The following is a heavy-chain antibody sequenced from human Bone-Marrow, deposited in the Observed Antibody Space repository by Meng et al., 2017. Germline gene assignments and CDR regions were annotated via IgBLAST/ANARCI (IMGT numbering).Heavy chain of an antibody. J-gene: IGHJ4*02. D-gene: IGHD6-13*01. CDR3: ARGSSSSWPNIDY. CDR2: IYHSGST. CDR1: GGSISSGGYY. Sequence: QVQLQEAGPGLVKPSQTLALTCTVSGGSISSGGYYWSWIRQPPGKGLEWIGEIYHSGSTNYNPSLKSRVTISVDKSKNQFSLKLSSVTAADTAVYYCARGSSSSWPNIDYWGQGTLVTVSS. V-gene: IGHV4-31*03.